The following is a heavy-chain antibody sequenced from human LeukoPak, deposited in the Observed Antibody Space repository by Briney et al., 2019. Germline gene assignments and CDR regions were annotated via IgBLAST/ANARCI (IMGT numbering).Heavy chain of an antibody. Sequence: GGSLRLSCAASGFTFSSYGMHWVRQAPGKGLEWVAVISYDGSNKYYADSVKGRFTISRDNSKNTLYLQVNSLRAEDTAVYYCATERFDHWGQGTLVTVSS. V-gene: IGHV3-30*03. J-gene: IGHJ4*02. CDR3: ATERFDH. CDR1: GFTFSSYG. CDR2: ISYDGSNK.